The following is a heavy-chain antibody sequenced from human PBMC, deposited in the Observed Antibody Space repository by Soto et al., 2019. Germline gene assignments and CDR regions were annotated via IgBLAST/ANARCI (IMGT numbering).Heavy chain of an antibody. CDR2: IFSNDEK. V-gene: IGHV2-26*01. J-gene: IGHJ5*02. Sequence: QVTLKESGPVLVKPTETLTLTCTVSGFSLSNARMGVRWIRQPPGKALEWLAHIFSNDEKSYSTSLKSRLTISKDTSKSQVVLTMTNMDPVDTATYYCARIPDILTAQGPFDPWVQGTLVTVSS. CDR1: GFSLSNARMG. D-gene: IGHD3-9*01. CDR3: ARIPDILTAQGPFDP.